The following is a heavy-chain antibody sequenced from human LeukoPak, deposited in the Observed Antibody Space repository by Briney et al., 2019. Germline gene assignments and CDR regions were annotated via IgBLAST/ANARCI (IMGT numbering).Heavy chain of an antibody. Sequence: GGSLRLSCAASGFTFSSYAMSWVRQAPGKGLEWVSAISGSGGSTYYADSVKGRFTISRDNSKNTLYLQMNSLRAEDTAAYYCAKPAAPYDILTGYSHWGQGTLVTVSS. J-gene: IGHJ4*02. D-gene: IGHD3-9*01. CDR3: AKPAAPYDILTGYSH. CDR1: GFTFSSYA. V-gene: IGHV3-23*01. CDR2: ISGSGGST.